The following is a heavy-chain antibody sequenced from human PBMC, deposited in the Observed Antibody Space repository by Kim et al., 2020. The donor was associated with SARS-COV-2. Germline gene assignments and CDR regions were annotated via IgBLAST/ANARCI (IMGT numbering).Heavy chain of an antibody. J-gene: IGHJ6*02. CDR1: GFTVSSYW. Sequence: GGSLRLSCAASGFTVSSYWMSWVRQAPGKGLSLVSNLPPSFTEKYSGDSVKGRFTISRDNAKNSLYLQMNSLRAEDTAVYYCARDHCSSTSCYEAYYYYGMDVWGQGTTVTRSS. V-gene: IGHV3-7*01. D-gene: IGHD2-2*01. CDR2: LPPSFTEK. CDR3: ARDHCSSTSCYEAYYYYGMDV.